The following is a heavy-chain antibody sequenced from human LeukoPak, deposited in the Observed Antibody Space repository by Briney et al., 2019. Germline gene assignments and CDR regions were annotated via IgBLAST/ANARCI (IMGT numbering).Heavy chain of an antibody. CDR3: ARGRSLRRAAFNY. CDR1: GYTFIGYD. V-gene: IGHV1-8*01. CDR2: MNPNSGNT. Sequence: GASVKVSCKASGYTFIGYDINWVRQATGQGREWMGWMNPNSGNTGYAQKFQGRVTMTRDTSIRTAYMELSSLTSEDTAVYYCARGRSLRRAAFNYWGQGTLVTVSS. J-gene: IGHJ4*02.